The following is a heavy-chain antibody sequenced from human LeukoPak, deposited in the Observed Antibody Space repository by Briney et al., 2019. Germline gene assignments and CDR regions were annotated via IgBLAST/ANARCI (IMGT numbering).Heavy chain of an antibody. Sequence: GGSLRLSCAASGFTFRDYYMTWIRQAPGKGLEWVSYISTSGSTIYYADSVKGRFTISRDNAKNSLYLQMNSLRAEDTAVYYCARDRCANDVCFDYWGQGTLVTVSS. J-gene: IGHJ4*02. CDR2: ISTSGSTI. V-gene: IGHV3-11*04. D-gene: IGHD2-8*01. CDR3: ARDRCANDVCFDY. CDR1: GFTFRDYY.